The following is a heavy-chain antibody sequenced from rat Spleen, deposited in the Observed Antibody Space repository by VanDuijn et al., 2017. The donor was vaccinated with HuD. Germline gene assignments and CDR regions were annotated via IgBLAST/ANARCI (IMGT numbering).Heavy chain of an antibody. J-gene: IGHJ2*01. CDR3: VRHGYTRYYFDY. CDR1: GFTFNSYD. Sequence: EVQLVESGGGLVQPGGSLKLSCAVSGFTFNSYDMAWVRQAPTKGLEWVASISPGGGGTYYADSVEGRFTISRDNAKSTLYLQMDSLRSEDTATYYCVRHGYTRYYFDYWGQGVMVTVSS. V-gene: IGHV5-25*01. CDR2: ISPGGGGT. D-gene: IGHD1-9*01.